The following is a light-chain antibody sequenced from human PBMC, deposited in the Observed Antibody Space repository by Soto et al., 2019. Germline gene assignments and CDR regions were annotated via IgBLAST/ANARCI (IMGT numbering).Light chain of an antibody. CDR3: SSYTSSSTVV. CDR1: SNDIGGYNY. CDR2: EVS. V-gene: IGLV2-14*01. Sequence: QSALTQPASVSGSPGQSITISCTGTSNDIGGYNYVSWYQQHPGEAPKLMIYEVSNRPSGVSNRFSGSKSGNTASLTISGLQAEDEADYYCSSYTSSSTVVFGGGTKLTVL. J-gene: IGLJ2*01.